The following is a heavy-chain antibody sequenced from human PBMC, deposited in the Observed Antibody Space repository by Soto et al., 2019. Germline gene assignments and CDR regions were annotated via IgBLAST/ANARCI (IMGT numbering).Heavy chain of an antibody. D-gene: IGHD3-3*01. V-gene: IGHV4-61*01. J-gene: IGHJ5*02. Sequence: PSETLSLTCTVSGGSVSSGSYYWSWIRQPPGKGLEWIGYIYYSGSTNYNPSLKSRVTISVDTSKNQFSLKLSSVTAADTAVYYCASYDFWSGYYNGHNWFDPWGQGTLVTV. CDR1: GGSVSSGSYY. CDR3: ASYDFWSGYYNGHNWFDP. CDR2: IYYSGST.